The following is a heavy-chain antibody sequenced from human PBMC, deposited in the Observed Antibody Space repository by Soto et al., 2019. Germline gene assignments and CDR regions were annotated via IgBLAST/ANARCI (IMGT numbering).Heavy chain of an antibody. V-gene: IGHV3-21*01. J-gene: IGHJ5*02. Sequence: GGSLRLSCAASGFTFRSFTMNWVRQAPGKGLEWVSTISSNSAYIYYTDALRGRFTISRDNAKNSLHLRMNSLRAEDTAVYYCTRDASRDSSARGWFDPWGPGTLVTVSS. CDR1: GFTFRSFT. D-gene: IGHD6-13*01. CDR2: ISSNSAYI. CDR3: TRDASRDSSARGWFDP.